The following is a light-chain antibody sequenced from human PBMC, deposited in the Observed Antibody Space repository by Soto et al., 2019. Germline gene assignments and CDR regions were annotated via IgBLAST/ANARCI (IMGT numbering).Light chain of an antibody. CDR2: LNSDGSH. V-gene: IGLV4-69*01. J-gene: IGLJ2*01. CDR3: QTWGTGIEV. CDR1: SGHSSYT. Sequence: QLVLTQSPSASASLGASVKLTCTLSSGHSSYTIAWHQLQPEKGPRYLMTLNSDGSHSKGDGIPDRFSGSSSGAERYLSISSLQSEDEADYYCQTWGTGIEVFGGGNKVTVL.